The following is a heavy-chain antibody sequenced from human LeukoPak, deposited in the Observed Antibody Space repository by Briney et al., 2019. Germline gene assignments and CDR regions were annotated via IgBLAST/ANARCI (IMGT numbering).Heavy chain of an antibody. CDR1: GGSFSGYY. D-gene: IGHD3-9*01. CDR3: ARDSRELRYFDWLFHYWYFDL. CDR2: INHSGST. Sequence: SETLSLTCAVYGGSFSGYYWSWIRQPPGKGLEWIGEINHSGSTNYNPSLKSRVTISVDTSKNQFSLKLSSVTAADTAVYYCARDSRELRYFDWLFHYWYFDLWGRGTLVTVSS. V-gene: IGHV4-34*01. J-gene: IGHJ2*01.